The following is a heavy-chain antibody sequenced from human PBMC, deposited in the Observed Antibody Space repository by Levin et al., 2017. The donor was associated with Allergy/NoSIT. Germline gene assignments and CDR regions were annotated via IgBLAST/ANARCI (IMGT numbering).Heavy chain of an antibody. CDR1: GFTFGDYA. CDR2: IRNKAHGGTT. Sequence: PGGSLRLSCTGSGFTFGDYAMSWVRQAPGKGLEWVGFIRNKAHGGTTEYAASVKGRLTISRDDSKSIAYLQMNSLKTEDTAVYFCARGGPPNYDYNWGSYRDGYFDYWGQGTLATVSS. D-gene: IGHD3-16*02. V-gene: IGHV3-49*04. CDR3: ARGGPPNYDYNWGSYRDGYFDY. J-gene: IGHJ4*02.